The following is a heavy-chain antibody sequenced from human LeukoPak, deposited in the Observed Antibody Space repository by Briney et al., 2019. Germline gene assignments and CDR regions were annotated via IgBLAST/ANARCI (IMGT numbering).Heavy chain of an antibody. V-gene: IGHV4-61*02. CDR1: GGSISSGSYY. Sequence: PSETLSLTCTVSGGSISSGSYYWSWIRQPAGKGLEWIGRIYTSGSTNYNPSLKSRVTISVDTSKNQFSLKLSSVTAADTAVYYRARESGYDFAFDIWGQGTMVTVSS. J-gene: IGHJ3*02. CDR2: IYTSGST. D-gene: IGHD5-12*01. CDR3: ARESGYDFAFDI.